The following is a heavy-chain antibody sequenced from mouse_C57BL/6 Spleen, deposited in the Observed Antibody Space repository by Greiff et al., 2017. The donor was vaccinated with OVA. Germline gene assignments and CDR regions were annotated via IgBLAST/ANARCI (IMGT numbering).Heavy chain of an antibody. Sequence: EVQGVESGGGLVKPGGSLKLSCAASGFTFSSYAMSWVRQTPEKRLEWVATISDGGSYTYYPDNVKGRFTISRDNAKNNLYLQMRHLKSEDTAMYYCARDYYGTPAWFADWGQGTLVTVSA. V-gene: IGHV5-4*01. D-gene: IGHD1-1*01. CDR1: GFTFSSYA. CDR3: ARDYYGTPAWFAD. CDR2: ISDGGSYT. J-gene: IGHJ3*01.